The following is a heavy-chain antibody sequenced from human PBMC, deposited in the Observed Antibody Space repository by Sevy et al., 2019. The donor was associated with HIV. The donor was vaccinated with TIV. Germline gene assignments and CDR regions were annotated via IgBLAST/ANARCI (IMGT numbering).Heavy chain of an antibody. V-gene: IGHV3-11*01. CDR1: GFTFSDYY. CDR2: ISSSGSTI. Sequence: GGSPRLSCAASGFTFSDYYMSWIRQAPGKGLEWVSYISSSGSTIYYADSVKGRFTISRDNAKNSLYLQMNSLRAEDTAAYYCARVRRDGYNRPHAFDLWGQGTMVTVSS. J-gene: IGHJ3*01. D-gene: IGHD5-12*01. CDR3: ARVRRDGYNRPHAFDL.